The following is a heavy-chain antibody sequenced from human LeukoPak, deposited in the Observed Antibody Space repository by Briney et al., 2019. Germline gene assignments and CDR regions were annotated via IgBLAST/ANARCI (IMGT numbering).Heavy chain of an antibody. V-gene: IGHV4-34*01. CDR2: INHSGST. Sequence: PSETLSLTCAVYGGSFSGYYWSWIRQPPGKGLEWIGEINHSGSTNYNPSLKRRVTISVDTSKNQFSLKLSSVTAADTAVYYCARMGPIRGIVVVPAAIPVRGWFAPWGQGTLVTVSS. J-gene: IGHJ5*02. CDR3: ARMGPIRGIVVVPAAIPVRGWFAP. CDR1: GGSFSGYY. D-gene: IGHD2-2*02.